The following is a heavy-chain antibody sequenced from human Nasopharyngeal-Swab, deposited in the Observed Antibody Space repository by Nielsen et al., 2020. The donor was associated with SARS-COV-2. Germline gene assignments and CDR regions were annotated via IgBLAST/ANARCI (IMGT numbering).Heavy chain of an antibody. CDR3: ARGGGYSYGTWVWFDP. Sequence: PGKGLEWIGYIYYSGSTYYNPSLKSRVTISVDTSKNQFSLKLSSVIAADTAVYYCARGGGYSYGTWVWFDPWGQGTLVTVSS. V-gene: IGHV4-31*02. J-gene: IGHJ5*02. D-gene: IGHD5-18*01. CDR2: IYYSGST.